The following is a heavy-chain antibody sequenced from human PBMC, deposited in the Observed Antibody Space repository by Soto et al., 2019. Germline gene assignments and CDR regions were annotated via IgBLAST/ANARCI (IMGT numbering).Heavy chain of an antibody. CDR1: GFTFSGSA. CDR3: TRPTGTTARYTDY. Sequence: EVQLVESVGGLVQPGGSLKLSCAASGFTFSGSAMHWVRQASGKGLEWVGRIRSKANSYATAYAASVKGRFTISRDHSKNTAYLQMNSLKTEDTAVYYFTRPTGTTARYTDYWGQGTLVTVSS. J-gene: IGHJ4*02. D-gene: IGHD1-1*01. CDR2: IRSKANSYAT. V-gene: IGHV3-73*02.